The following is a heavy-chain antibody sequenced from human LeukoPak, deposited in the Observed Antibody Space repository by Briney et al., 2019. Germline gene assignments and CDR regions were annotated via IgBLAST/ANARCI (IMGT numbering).Heavy chain of an antibody. CDR2: INPNSGGT. D-gene: IGHD3-10*01. CDR3: ARSSSTLLWFGELLFVDP. V-gene: IGHV1-2*02. J-gene: IGHJ5*02. Sequence: ASVKVSCKASRYTFTGYYMHWVRQAPGQGLEWMGWINPNSGGTNYAQKFQGRVTMTRDTSISTAYMELSRLRSDDTAVYYCARSSSTLLWFGELLFVDPWGQGTLVTVSS. CDR1: RYTFTGYY.